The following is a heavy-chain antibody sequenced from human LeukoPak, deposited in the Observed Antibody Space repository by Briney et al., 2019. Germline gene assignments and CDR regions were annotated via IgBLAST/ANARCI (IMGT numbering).Heavy chain of an antibody. J-gene: IGHJ3*02. V-gene: IGHV4-59*11. CDR3: ARDLVTVTKGFDI. Sequence: PSETLSLTCAVSGDSFSSHYWTWIRQAPGRGLEWIGYISYIGTTNYNPSLKSRVAISIDTSKNQFSLKLTPVTTADTAVYYCARDLVTVTKGFDIWGLGTMVSVSS. CDR1: GDSFSSHY. CDR2: ISYIGTT. D-gene: IGHD4-17*01.